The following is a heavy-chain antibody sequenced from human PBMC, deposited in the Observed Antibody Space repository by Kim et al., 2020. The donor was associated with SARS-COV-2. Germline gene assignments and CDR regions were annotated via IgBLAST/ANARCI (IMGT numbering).Heavy chain of an antibody. Sequence: AAPVKGRFTISRDDSKNTLYLQMNSLKTEDTAVYYCTVLLLWFGEDAFDIWGQGTMVTVSS. CDR3: TVLLLWFGEDAFDI. J-gene: IGHJ3*02. D-gene: IGHD3-10*01. V-gene: IGHV3-15*01.